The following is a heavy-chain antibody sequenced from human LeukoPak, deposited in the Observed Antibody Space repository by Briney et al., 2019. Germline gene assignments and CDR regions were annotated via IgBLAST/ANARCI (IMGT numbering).Heavy chain of an antibody. CDR2: IYYSGNT. CDR1: GGSISSSSYY. Sequence: SETLSLTCTVSGGSISSSSYYWGWIRQPPGKGLEWIGSIYYSGNTYYNPSLKSRVTISVDTSKNQFSLKLSSVTAADTAVYYCAKDTRRWYDSSGYPEYSQHWGQGTLVTVSS. D-gene: IGHD3-22*01. J-gene: IGHJ1*01. CDR3: AKDTRRWYDSSGYPEYSQH. V-gene: IGHV4-39*02.